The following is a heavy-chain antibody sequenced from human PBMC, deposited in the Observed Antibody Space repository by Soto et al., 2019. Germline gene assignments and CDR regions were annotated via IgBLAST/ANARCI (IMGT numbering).Heavy chain of an antibody. CDR2: ISWNSGSI. CDR3: AKDEGYGGAFDI. J-gene: IGHJ3*02. Sequence: EVQLVESGGGLVQPGRSLRLSCAASGFTFDDYAMHWVRQAPGKGLEWVSGISWNSGSIGYADSVKGRFTISGDNAKNSLYLQMNSLRAEDTALYYCAKDEGYGGAFDIWGQGTMVTVSS. D-gene: IGHD1-1*01. V-gene: IGHV3-9*01. CDR1: GFTFDDYA.